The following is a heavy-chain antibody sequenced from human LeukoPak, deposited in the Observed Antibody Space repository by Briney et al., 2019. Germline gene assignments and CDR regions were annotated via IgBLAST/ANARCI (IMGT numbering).Heavy chain of an antibody. V-gene: IGHV1-69*13. CDR1: GGTFSSYA. D-gene: IGHD3-22*01. J-gene: IGHJ5*02. Sequence: SVKVSCKASGGTFSSYAISWVRQAPGQGLEWMGGIIPIFGTANYAQKFQGRVTITAAESTSTAYMELSSLRSEDTAVYYCARDQYYDSKGWFDPWGQGTLVTVSS. CDR2: IIPIFGTA. CDR3: ARDQYYDSKGWFDP.